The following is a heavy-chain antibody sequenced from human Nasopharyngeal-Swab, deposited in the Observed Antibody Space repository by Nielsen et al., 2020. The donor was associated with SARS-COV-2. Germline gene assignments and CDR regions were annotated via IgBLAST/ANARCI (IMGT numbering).Heavy chain of an antibody. CDR3: ARGEVRREFDP. J-gene: IGHJ5*02. Sequence: SVKVSCKASGGTFSSYAIGWVRQAPGQGLEWMGGIIPIFGTANYAQKFQGRVTITADKSTSTAYMELSSLRSEDTAVYYCARGEVRREFDPWGQGTLVTVSS. CDR2: IIPIFGTA. CDR1: GGTFSSYA. V-gene: IGHV1-69*06. D-gene: IGHD3-10*01.